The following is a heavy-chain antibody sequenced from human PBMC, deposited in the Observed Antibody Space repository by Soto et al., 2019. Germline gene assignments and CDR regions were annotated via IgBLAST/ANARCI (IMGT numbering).Heavy chain of an antibody. D-gene: IGHD1-26*01. CDR2: IKYSGTT. CDR3: SRKGRNGRYYDGFDI. V-gene: IGHV4-39*01. J-gene: IGHJ3*02. Sequence: QPPGKGLEWIASIKYSGTTFYNPSLKSRVTLSVDTSKNQFALKLSSVTAAETAVFYCSRKGRNGRYYDGFDIWGEGTMGTVSS.